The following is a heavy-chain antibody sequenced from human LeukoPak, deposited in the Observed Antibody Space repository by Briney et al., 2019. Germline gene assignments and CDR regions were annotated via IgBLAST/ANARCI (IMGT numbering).Heavy chain of an antibody. CDR1: GFTFSSYA. Sequence: PGGSLRLSCAASGFTFSSYAMHWVRQAPGKGLEWVSVISYDGSNKYYADSVKGRFTISRDNSKNTLYLQMNSLRAEDTAVYYCARPQWELPEEDAFDIWGQGTMVTVSS. V-gene: IGHV3-30-3*01. D-gene: IGHD1-26*01. CDR2: ISYDGSNK. CDR3: ARPQWELPEEDAFDI. J-gene: IGHJ3*02.